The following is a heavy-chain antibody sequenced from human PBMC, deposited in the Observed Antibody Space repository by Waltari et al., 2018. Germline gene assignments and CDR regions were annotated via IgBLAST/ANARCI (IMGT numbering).Heavy chain of an antibody. Sequence: QVQLQQWGAGLLKPSETLSLTCAVYGGSFSGYYWSWIRQPPGKGLEWIGEINHSGSTNYNPSLKSRVTISVDTSKNQFSLKLSSVTAADTAVYYCARGQRITMVRGVMKAPYYFDYWGQGTLVTVSS. V-gene: IGHV4-34*01. D-gene: IGHD3-10*01. CDR1: GGSFSGYY. CDR2: INHSGST. J-gene: IGHJ4*02. CDR3: ARGQRITMVRGVMKAPYYFDY.